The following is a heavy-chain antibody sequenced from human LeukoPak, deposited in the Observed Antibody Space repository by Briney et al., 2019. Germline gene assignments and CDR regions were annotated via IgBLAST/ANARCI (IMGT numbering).Heavy chain of an antibody. J-gene: IGHJ4*02. CDR3: AKDMRFDWTPYYFDY. CDR1: GGSINSNNYY. Sequence: ETLSLTCTVSGGSINSNNYYWTWIRQAPGKGLEWVSAISGSGGSTYYADSVKGRFTISRDNSKNTLYLQMNSLRAEDTAVYYCAKDMRFDWTPYYFDYWGQGTLVTVSS. D-gene: IGHD3-9*01. V-gene: IGHV3-23*01. CDR2: ISGSGGST.